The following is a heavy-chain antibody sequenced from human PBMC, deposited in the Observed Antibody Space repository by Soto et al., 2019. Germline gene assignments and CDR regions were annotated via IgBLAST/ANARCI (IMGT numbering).Heavy chain of an antibody. CDR1: GFTFSTYA. CDR3: TKDAINPVTTIGFDY. V-gene: IGHV3-23*01. J-gene: IGHJ4*02. Sequence: GGSLRLSCAASGFTFSTYAMSWVRQAPGKGLEWVSGISGSGGTTNYADSVKGRFTISRDNSKNTLYLQMNSLRAEDTAVYYCTKDAINPVTTIGFDYWGQGTLVTVSS. CDR2: ISGSGGTT. D-gene: IGHD4-17*01.